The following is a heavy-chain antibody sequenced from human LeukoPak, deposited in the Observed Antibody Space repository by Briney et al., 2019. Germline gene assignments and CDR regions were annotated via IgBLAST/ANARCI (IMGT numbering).Heavy chain of an antibody. Sequence: SETLSLTCTIPGGSINSYYWSWIRQPPGKGLEWIGYIFYSGSTNYNPSLQSRVTISVDTSRNQFSLKLSSVTAADTAVYYCARGRFGDDAFDIWGQGTMVTVSS. D-gene: IGHD3-10*01. V-gene: IGHV4-59*01. CDR2: IFYSGST. J-gene: IGHJ3*02. CDR3: ARGRFGDDAFDI. CDR1: GGSINSYY.